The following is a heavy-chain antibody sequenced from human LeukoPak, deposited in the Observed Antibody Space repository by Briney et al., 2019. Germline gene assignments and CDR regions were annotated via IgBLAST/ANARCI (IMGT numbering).Heavy chain of an antibody. D-gene: IGHD1-7*01. J-gene: IGHJ6*03. CDR3: AKRRGLEVLYYYYMDV. Sequence: GGSLRLSCAASGFTFSNYWMTWVRQAPGKGLEWVANIKHDGSEDYYLDSVKGRFTISRDNAKSSMWLQMNSLRAEDTAVYYCAKRRGLEVLYYYYMDVWGKGTTVTVSS. V-gene: IGHV3-7*03. CDR1: GFTFSNYW. CDR2: IKHDGSED.